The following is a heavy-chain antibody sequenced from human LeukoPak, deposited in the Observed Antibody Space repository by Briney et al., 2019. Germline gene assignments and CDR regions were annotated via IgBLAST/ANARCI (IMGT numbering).Heavy chain of an antibody. J-gene: IGHJ4*02. CDR3: AARGGPTKYYFDY. CDR2: IYSGGST. Sequence: GGSLRLSWAASGFTVSSNYMSWVRQAPGKGLEWVSVIYSGGSTYYADSVKGRFTISRDNSKNTLYLQMNSLRAEDTAVYYCAARGGPTKYYFDYWGQGTLVTVSS. V-gene: IGHV3-53*01. CDR1: GFTVSSNY. D-gene: IGHD3-16*01.